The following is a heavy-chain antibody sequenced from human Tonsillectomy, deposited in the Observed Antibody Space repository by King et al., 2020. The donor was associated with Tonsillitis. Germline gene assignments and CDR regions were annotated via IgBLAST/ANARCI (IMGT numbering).Heavy chain of an antibody. Sequence: QLQESGPGLVKPSETLSLTCTVSGGSISSSSYYWGWIRQPPGKGLEWIGSIYYSGSTYYNPSLKSRVTISVSTSKNQFSLKLSSVTAADTAVYYCARFLTYCSGGSCYPGGNWFDPWGQGTLVTVSS. CDR3: ARFLTYCSGGSCYPGGNWFDP. CDR1: GGSISSSSYY. D-gene: IGHD2-15*01. V-gene: IGHV4-39*01. J-gene: IGHJ5*02. CDR2: IYYSGST.